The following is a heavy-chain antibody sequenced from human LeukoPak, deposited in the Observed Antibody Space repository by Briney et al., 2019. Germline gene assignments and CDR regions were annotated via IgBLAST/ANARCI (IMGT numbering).Heavy chain of an antibody. J-gene: IGHJ4*02. Sequence: GGSLRLSCPASGFTFSSYGMHWVRQAAAKGLEGVAFIRYDGSNKYYADSVKGRFTISRDNSKNTLYLQMNSLRAEDTAVYYCAKETPYYDILTGYPPHDYWGQGTLVTVSS. D-gene: IGHD3-9*01. CDR2: IRYDGSNK. CDR1: GFTFSSYG. CDR3: AKETPYYDILTGYPPHDY. V-gene: IGHV3-30*02.